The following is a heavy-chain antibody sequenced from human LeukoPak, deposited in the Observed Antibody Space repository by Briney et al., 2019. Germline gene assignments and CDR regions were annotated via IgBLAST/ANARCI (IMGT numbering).Heavy chain of an antibody. Sequence: GGSLRLSCAASGFTFNTYAMHWVRQAPGKGLEWVAVISYDGSNKYYADSVKGRFTISRDNSKNTLYLQMNSLRAEDTAVYYCAKDGGGNYYDSSGYLTYFDYWGQGTLVTVSS. CDR1: GFTFNTYA. CDR3: AKDGGGNYYDSSGYLTYFDY. D-gene: IGHD3-22*01. CDR2: ISYDGSNK. J-gene: IGHJ4*02. V-gene: IGHV3-30*18.